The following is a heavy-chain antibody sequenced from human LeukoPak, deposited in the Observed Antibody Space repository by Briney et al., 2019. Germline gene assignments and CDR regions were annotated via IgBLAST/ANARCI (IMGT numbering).Heavy chain of an antibody. CDR1: GGTFSSYA. CDR2: IIPIFGTA. J-gene: IGHJ5*02. CDR3: ARDGQQTAVAGTNWFDP. V-gene: IGHV1-69*05. Sequence: SVKVSCKASGGTFSSYAISWVRQAPGQGLEWMGGIIPIFGTANYAQKFQGRVTITTDESTSAAYMELSSLRSEDTAVYYCARDGQQTAVAGTNWFDPWGQGTLVTVSS. D-gene: IGHD6-19*01.